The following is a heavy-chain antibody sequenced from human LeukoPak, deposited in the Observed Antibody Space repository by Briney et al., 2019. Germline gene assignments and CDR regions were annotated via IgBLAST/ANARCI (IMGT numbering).Heavy chain of an antibody. D-gene: IGHD3-16*01. CDR2: IIPIFGTA. V-gene: IGHV1-69*05. J-gene: IGHJ4*02. CDR1: GGTFSSYA. CDR3: ARDLHNDYGSLSFDY. Sequence: GASVKVSCKASGGTFSSYAISWVRQAPGQGLEWMGRIIPIFGTANYAQKFQGRVTITTDESTSTAYMELSSLRSEDTAVYYCARDLHNDYGSLSFDYWGQGTLVTVSS.